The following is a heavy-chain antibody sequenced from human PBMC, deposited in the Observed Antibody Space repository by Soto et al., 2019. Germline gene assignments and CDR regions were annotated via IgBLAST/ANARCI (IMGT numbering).Heavy chain of an antibody. J-gene: IGHJ3*02. V-gene: IGHV3-23*01. CDR1: GFTFDDYA. D-gene: IGHD3-10*01. CDR2: ISGGGGGT. Sequence: PGGSLRLSCAASGFTFDDYAMHWVRQAPGKGLEWVSGISGGGGGTYYADSVKGRFIISRDNSKNTVYLQMNSLRAEDTAVYYCARGGPIWFGELLRAFDIWGQGTMVTVSS. CDR3: ARGGPIWFGELLRAFDI.